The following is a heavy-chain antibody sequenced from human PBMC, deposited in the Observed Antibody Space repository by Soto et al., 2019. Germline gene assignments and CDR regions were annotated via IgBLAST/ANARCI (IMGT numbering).Heavy chain of an antibody. D-gene: IGHD6-19*01. Sequence: SETLSLTCTVSGGSISSYYWSWIRQPPGKGLEWIGYIYYSGSTNYNPSLKSRVTISVDTSKNQFSLKLSSVTAADTAVYYCASGGQKQWLVLPSSEYYYYYGMDVWGQGTTVTVSS. CDR3: ASGGQKQWLVLPSSEYYYYYGMDV. CDR1: GGSISSYY. CDR2: IYYSGST. V-gene: IGHV4-59*01. J-gene: IGHJ6*02.